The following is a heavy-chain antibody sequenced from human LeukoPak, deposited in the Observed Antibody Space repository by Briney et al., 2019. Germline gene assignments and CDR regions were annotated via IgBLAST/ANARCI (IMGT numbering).Heavy chain of an antibody. CDR3: ARALAAAGSEDFDY. CDR2: INPNSGGT. V-gene: IGHV1-2*02. Sequence: ASAKVSCKASGYTFTGYYMHWVRQAPGQGLEWMGWINPNSGGTNYAQKFQGRVTMTRDTSISTAYMELSRLRSDDTAVYYCARALAAAGSEDFDYWGQGTLVTVSS. J-gene: IGHJ4*02. D-gene: IGHD6-13*01. CDR1: GYTFTGYY.